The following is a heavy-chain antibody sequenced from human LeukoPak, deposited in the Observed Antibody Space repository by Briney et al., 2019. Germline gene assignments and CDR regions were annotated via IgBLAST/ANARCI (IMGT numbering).Heavy chain of an antibody. CDR2: VIPIFGTA. CDR1: GGTFSSYA. CDR3: ARGPRSLLLDY. Sequence: GASVKVSCKASGGTFSSYAISWVRQAPGQGLEWMGGVIPIFGTANYAQKFHGRVTITADESTSTAYMELSSLRSEDTAVYYCARGPRSLLLDYWGQGTLVTVSS. J-gene: IGHJ4*02. V-gene: IGHV1-69*13.